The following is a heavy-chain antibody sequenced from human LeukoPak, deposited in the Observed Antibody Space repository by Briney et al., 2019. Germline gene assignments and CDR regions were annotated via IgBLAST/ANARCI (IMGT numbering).Heavy chain of an antibody. CDR3: ATSHYDILTGHDY. CDR2: ISGSGGST. CDR1: GFTFSSYA. D-gene: IGHD3-9*01. J-gene: IGHJ4*02. Sequence: GGSLRLSCAASGFTFSSYAMSWVRQAPGKGLEWVSAISGSGGSTYYADSVKGRFTISRDKSKNALYLQMNSLRAEDTAVYYCATSHYDILTGHDYWGQGTLVTVSS. V-gene: IGHV3-23*01.